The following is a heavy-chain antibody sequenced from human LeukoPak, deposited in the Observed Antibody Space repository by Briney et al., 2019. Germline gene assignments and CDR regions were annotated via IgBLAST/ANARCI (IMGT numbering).Heavy chain of an antibody. Sequence: ASVKVSCTASGYTFTSYAMHWVRQAPGQRLEWMGWINAGNGNTKYSQKFQGRVTITRDTSASTAYMELSSLRSEDTAVYYCARDRPYCSSTSCYYYFDYWGQGTLVTVSS. CDR3: ARDRPYCSSTSCYYYFDY. CDR2: INAGNGNT. J-gene: IGHJ4*02. D-gene: IGHD2-2*01. CDR1: GYTFTSYA. V-gene: IGHV1-3*01.